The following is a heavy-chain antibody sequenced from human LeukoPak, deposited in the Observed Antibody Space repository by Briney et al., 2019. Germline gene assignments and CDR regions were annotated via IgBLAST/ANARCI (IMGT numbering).Heavy chain of an antibody. CDR2: ISWNSGSK. CDR3: ARGYSGYAHYFDY. V-gene: IGHV3-9*01. D-gene: IGHD5-12*01. J-gene: IGHJ4*02. CDR1: GFTFDDYS. Sequence: GGSLRLSCAASGFTFDDYSMYWVRQAPGKGLEWVSGISWNSGSKGYADSVKGRFTISRDNSKNTLYLQMNSLRAEDTAVYYCARGYSGYAHYFDYWGQGTLVTVSS.